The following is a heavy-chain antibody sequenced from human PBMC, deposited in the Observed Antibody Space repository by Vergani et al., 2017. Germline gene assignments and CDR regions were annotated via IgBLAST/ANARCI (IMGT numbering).Heavy chain of an antibody. D-gene: IGHD6-19*01. J-gene: IGHJ5*02. CDR2: IHYSENT. CDR3: ASDTHSGQRADR. V-gene: IGHV4-59*11. Sequence: QVQLQESGPGLVKSSETLSLTCSVSFDSIRNLYCNWIRQPPGKGLEWIGPIHYSENTNYNPSLKTRVTISVDTSKKQLSLTLTSVTEADTAVYYCASDTHSGQRADRWGQGILVTVTS. CDR1: FDSIRNLY.